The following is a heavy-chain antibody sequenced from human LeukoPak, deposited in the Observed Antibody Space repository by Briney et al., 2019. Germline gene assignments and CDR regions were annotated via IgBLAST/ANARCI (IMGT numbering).Heavy chain of an antibody. V-gene: IGHV3-30*04. CDR2: ISYDGSNK. CDR3: ARGVEGYYDSSGYPPSPTYYFDY. CDR1: GFNLSSSA. D-gene: IGHD3-22*01. Sequence: GGSLRRYCEATGFNLSSSAMHWGGRAPGQGLHWVAVISYDGSNKSYADSVKGRFTISRDNSKNTLYLQMNSLRAEDTAVYYCARGVEGYYDSSGYPPSPTYYFDYWGQGTLVTVSS. J-gene: IGHJ4*02.